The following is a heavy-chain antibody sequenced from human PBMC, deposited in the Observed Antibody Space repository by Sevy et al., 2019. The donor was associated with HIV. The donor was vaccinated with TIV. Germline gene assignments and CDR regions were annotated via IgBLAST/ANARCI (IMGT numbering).Heavy chain of an antibody. J-gene: IGHJ4*02. D-gene: IGHD6-13*01. CDR2: IRNKADSYTT. V-gene: IGHV3-72*01. CDR3: ATHAGIAADGRVFDY. CDR1: GFTFSDHY. Sequence: GGSLRLSCAASGFTFSDHYMEWVRQAPGKGLEWVGRIRNKADSYTTEYAASVKGRFTISRDDSKNSLYLLMNSLKTEDKAVYYCATHAGIAADGRVFDYWGQGTMVTVSS.